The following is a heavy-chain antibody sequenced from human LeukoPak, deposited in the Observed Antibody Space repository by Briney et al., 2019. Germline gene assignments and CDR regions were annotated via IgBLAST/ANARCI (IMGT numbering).Heavy chain of an antibody. CDR1: GGTFSSYA. V-gene: IGHV1-69*13. CDR2: IIPIFGTA. CDR3: ARDYDYGDYGGDY. D-gene: IGHD4-17*01. J-gene: IGHJ4*02. Sequence: SVKVSFKASGGTFSSYAISWVRQAPGQGLEWMGGIIPIFGTANYAQKFQGRVTITADESTSTAYMELSSLRSEDTAVYYCARDYDYGDYGGDYWGQGTLVTVSS.